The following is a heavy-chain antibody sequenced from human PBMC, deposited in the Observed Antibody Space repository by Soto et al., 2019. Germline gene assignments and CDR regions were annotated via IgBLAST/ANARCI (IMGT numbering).Heavy chain of an antibody. Sequence: QVQLVQSGAEVKKPGASVKVSCKASGYTFSSYAMHWVRQAPGQRLEWMGWINGGNGNTKYAQKFQGRVTITRDTSASTAYMELSSLRSEDTTVYYCARVRYSGYDFTLGGRGGFDYWGQGTLVTVSS. CDR3: ARVRYSGYDFTLGGRGGFDY. CDR1: GYTFSSYA. V-gene: IGHV1-3*01. CDR2: INGGNGNT. D-gene: IGHD5-12*01. J-gene: IGHJ4*02.